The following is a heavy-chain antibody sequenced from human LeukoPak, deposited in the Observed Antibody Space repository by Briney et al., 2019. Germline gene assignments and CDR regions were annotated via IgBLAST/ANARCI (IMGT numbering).Heavy chain of an antibody. Sequence: SGTLSLTCTVSGGSISSVNYYWGWIRQPPGKGLEWIGSIYYSGTTYYNPSLKSRVTISVDTSKNQFSLKLSSVTAADTALYYCAKHYMGSSYNHGLDCWGQGTLVTVSS. CDR3: AKHYMGSSYNHGLDC. CDR1: GGSISSVNYY. CDR2: IYYSGTT. D-gene: IGHD3-10*01. V-gene: IGHV4-39*01. J-gene: IGHJ4*02.